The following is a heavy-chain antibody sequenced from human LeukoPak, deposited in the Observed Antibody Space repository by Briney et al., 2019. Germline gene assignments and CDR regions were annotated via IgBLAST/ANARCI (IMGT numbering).Heavy chain of an antibody. CDR3: AKGTATVTDY. CDR1: GFTFDDYA. CDR2: ISGDGGST. V-gene: IGHV3-43*02. Sequence: GGSLRLSCAASGFTFDDYAMHWVRQAPGKGLEWVSLISGDGGSTYYADSVKGRFTISRDNSKNTLYLQMNSLRAEDTAVYYCAKGTATVTDYWGQGTLVTVSS. J-gene: IGHJ4*02. D-gene: IGHD4-11*01.